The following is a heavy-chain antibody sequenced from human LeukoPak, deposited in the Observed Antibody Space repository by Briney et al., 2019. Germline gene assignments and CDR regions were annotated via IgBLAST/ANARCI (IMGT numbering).Heavy chain of an antibody. CDR3: ARDRDDNLFDY. Sequence: PSQTLSLTCTVSGGSISSSSYYWRWIRQPAGKGLEWIGRIYTSGSTNYNPSLKSRVTISVNTSKNQFSLKLSSVTAADTAVYYCARDRDDNLFDYWGQGTLVTVSS. V-gene: IGHV4-61*02. CDR2: IYTSGST. J-gene: IGHJ4*02. D-gene: IGHD1-14*01. CDR1: GGSISSSSYY.